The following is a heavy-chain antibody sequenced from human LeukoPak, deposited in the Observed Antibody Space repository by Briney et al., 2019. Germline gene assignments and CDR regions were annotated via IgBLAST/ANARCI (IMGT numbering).Heavy chain of an antibody. CDR2: IYTSGST. CDR1: GGSIGSYL. CDR3: ARMRTVAGMGGYYFDY. D-gene: IGHD6-19*01. Sequence: SETLSLTCTVSGGSIGSYLWTWIRQPAGKGLEWIGRIYTSGSTNYNPSLKSRVTMSVDTSKNQFSLKLSSVTAADTAVYFCARMRTVAGMGGYYFDYWGQGILVTVSS. V-gene: IGHV4-4*07. J-gene: IGHJ4*02.